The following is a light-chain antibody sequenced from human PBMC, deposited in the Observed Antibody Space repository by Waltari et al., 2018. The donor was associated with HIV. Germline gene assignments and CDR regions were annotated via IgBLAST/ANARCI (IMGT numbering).Light chain of an antibody. V-gene: IGKV1-NL1*01. CDR1: QGISNS. Sequence: DIQMTQSPSSLFASVGDRVTITCRASQGISNSLAWYQQKPGTAPKLLLFAASRLESGVPSRFSGSGSGTDYPLTINSLQPEDFATYYCQQDYITPWTFGQGTRVEIK. J-gene: IGKJ1*01. CDR2: AAS. CDR3: QQDYITPWT.